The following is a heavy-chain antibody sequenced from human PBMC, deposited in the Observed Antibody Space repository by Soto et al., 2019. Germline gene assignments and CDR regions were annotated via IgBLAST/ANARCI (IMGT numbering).Heavy chain of an antibody. CDR2: TYYKSKWFN. V-gene: IGHV6-1*01. CDR3: ARGSWDDVSGHYYMDV. J-gene: IGHJ6*03. D-gene: IGHD5-12*01. Sequence: SQTLSLTCAISGDSVSSNSAGWNWVRQTPSRGLEWLGRTYYKSKWFNNYAVSVKSRITINPDTSQNQFSLQLDSVTPEDTAVYYCARGSWDDVSGHYYMDVWGNGTTVTVSS. CDR1: GDSVSSNSAG.